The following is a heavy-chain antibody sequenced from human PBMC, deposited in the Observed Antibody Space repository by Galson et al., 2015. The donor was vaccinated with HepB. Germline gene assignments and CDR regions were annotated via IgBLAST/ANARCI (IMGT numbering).Heavy chain of an antibody. J-gene: IGHJ4*02. CDR3: ARDSVPAAPPYYFDY. D-gene: IGHD2-15*01. CDR2: IIPIFGTA. Sequence: SVKVSCKASGGTFSSYAISWVRQAPGQGLEWMGGIIPIFGTANYAQKFQGRVTITADESTSTAYMELSSLRSEDTAVYYCARDSVPAAPPYYFDYWGQGTLVTVSS. V-gene: IGHV1-69*13. CDR1: GGTFSSYA.